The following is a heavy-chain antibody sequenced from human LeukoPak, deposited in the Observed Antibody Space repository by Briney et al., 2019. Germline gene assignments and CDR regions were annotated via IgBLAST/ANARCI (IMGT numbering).Heavy chain of an antibody. D-gene: IGHD3-3*01. CDR3: ARWRGWEWLLYGAPYYFDY. J-gene: IGHJ4*02. V-gene: IGHV4-30-4*08. Sequence: SQTLSLTCTVSGSSISSGDYYWSWIRQPPGKGLEWIGYIYYSGSTYYNPSLKSRVTISVDTSKNQFSLKLSSVTAADTAVYYCARWRGWEWLLYGAPYYFDYWGQGTLVTVSS. CDR2: IYYSGST. CDR1: GSSISSGDYY.